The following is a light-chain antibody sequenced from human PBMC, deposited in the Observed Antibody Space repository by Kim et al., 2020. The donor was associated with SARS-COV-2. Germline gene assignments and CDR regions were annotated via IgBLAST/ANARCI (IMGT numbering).Light chain of an antibody. V-gene: IGLV2-14*03. CDR1: SSDIGRYDY. CDR3: SSYTSSSTFV. CDR2: DVN. J-gene: IGLJ1*01. Sequence: QSALTQPASVSGSPGQSITISCTGSSSDIGRYDYVSWYQQHPGKAPKLMIYDVNERPSGVSNRFSGSKSGNTASLTISGLQAGDETDYYCSSYTSSSTFVFGTGTKFTVL.